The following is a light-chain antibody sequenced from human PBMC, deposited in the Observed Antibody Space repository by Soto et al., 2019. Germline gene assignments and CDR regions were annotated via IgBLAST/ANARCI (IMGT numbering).Light chain of an antibody. CDR1: SSDVGGYNF. V-gene: IGLV2-14*01. J-gene: IGLJ2*01. Sequence: QSVLTQPASVSGSPGQSITMSCTGTSSDVGGYNFDSWYQQHPGNAPKLLIYEVTNRPSGVSNRFSGSKSGNTASLTISGLQAEDEADYYCSSYTASSTVLFGGGTKVTVL. CDR3: SSYTASSTVL. CDR2: EVT.